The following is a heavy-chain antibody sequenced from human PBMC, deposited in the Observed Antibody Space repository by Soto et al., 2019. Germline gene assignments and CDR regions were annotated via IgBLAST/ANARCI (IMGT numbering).Heavy chain of an antibody. V-gene: IGHV4-59*01. J-gene: IGHJ4*02. Sequence: SETLSLTCTVSGGSISSYYWSWIRQPPGKGLEWIGYIYYSGSTNYNPSLKSRVTISVDTSKNQFSLKLSFVTAADTAVYYCARAEDGDFDYWGQGTLVTVSS. D-gene: IGHD4-17*01. CDR2: IYYSGST. CDR3: ARAEDGDFDY. CDR1: GGSISSYY.